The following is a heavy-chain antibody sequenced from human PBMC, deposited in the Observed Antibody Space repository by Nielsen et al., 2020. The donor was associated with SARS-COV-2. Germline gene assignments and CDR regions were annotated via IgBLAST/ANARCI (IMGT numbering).Heavy chain of an antibody. J-gene: IGHJ4*02. D-gene: IGHD3-3*01. CDR3: ARGSAIFGVVTAD. V-gene: IGHV4-30-4*01. CDR2: IYYSGST. CDR1: GYSISSGYY. Sequence: SETLSLTCTVSGYSISSGYYWSWIRQPPGKGLEWIGYIYYSGSTYYNPSLKSRVTISVDTSKNQFSLKLSSVTAADTAVYYCARGSAIFGVVTADWGQGTLVTVSS.